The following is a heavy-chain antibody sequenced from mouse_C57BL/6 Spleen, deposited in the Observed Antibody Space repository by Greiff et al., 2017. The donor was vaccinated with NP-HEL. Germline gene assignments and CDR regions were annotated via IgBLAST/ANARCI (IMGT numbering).Heavy chain of an antibody. CDR3: ANYGSSYKIAY. CDR1: GYTFTSYW. CDR2: IHPSDSDT. D-gene: IGHD1-1*01. Sequence: QVQLQQPGAELVKPGASVKVSCKASGYTFTSYWMHWVKQRPGQGLEWTGRIHPSDSDTNYNQKFKGKATLTVDKSSSTAYMQLSSLTSEDSAVYYCANYGSSYKIAYWGQGTLVTVSA. V-gene: IGHV1-74*01. J-gene: IGHJ3*01.